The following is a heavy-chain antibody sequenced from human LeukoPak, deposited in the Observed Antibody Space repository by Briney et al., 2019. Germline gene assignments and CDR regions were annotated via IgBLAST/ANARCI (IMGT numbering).Heavy chain of an antibody. Sequence: GASVKVSCKVSGYTLTELSMHWVRQAPGKGLEWMGGFDPEDGETIYAQKFQGRVTMTEDTSTDTAYMDLSSLRSEDTAVYYCAIDNSWGSILTGIEDWGQGTLVTVSS. J-gene: IGHJ4*02. V-gene: IGHV1-24*01. D-gene: IGHD3-9*01. CDR3: AIDNSWGSILTGIED. CDR2: FDPEDGET. CDR1: GYTLTELS.